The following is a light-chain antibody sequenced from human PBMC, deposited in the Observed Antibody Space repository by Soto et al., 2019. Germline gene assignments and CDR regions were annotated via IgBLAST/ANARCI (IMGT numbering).Light chain of an antibody. J-gene: IGLJ2*01. Sequence: QSVLTQPPSASGTPGQRVSISCSGSNSNIGSKYVYWYQQLPGTAPKLLMYRNNQRPSGGPDRFSGSKSGTSASLAISGLRSEDEADYYCAAWDNNLGGPAFGGGTKVTVL. CDR1: NSNIGSKY. CDR3: AAWDNNLGGPA. CDR2: RNN. V-gene: IGLV1-47*01.